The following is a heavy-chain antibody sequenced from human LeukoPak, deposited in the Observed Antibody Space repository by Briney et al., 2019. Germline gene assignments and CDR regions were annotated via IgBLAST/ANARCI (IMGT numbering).Heavy chain of an antibody. V-gene: IGHV4-38-2*02. Sequence: SGTLSLTCTVSAYSISDGWVWGMIRQSPGKGLEWIGSIYHSGTTYYNPSLKSRVTMSVDTSNNQFSLKLTSVTAADTAMYYCSRLSHVAGAPKVSWFDPWGQGTLVTVSS. CDR2: IYHSGTT. D-gene: IGHD1-26*01. J-gene: IGHJ5*02. CDR3: SRLSHVAGAPKVSWFDP. CDR1: AYSISDGWV.